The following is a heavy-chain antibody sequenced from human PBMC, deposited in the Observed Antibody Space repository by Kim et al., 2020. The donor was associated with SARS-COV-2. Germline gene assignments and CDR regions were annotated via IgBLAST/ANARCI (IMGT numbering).Heavy chain of an antibody. D-gene: IGHD6-19*01. J-gene: IGHJ6*02. CDR3: ARERMTGYNSEEESGMDV. V-gene: IGHV7-4-1*02. Sequence: ASVKVSCKASGYSFTTYIMNWVRLAPGQGLEWMGWINTNTGKPTYAQGFTGRFVFSLDTSVSTAYLQINSLKAEDTAVYFCARERMTGYNSEEESGMDVWGQGTTVTVSS. CDR2: INTNTGKP. CDR1: GYSFTTYI.